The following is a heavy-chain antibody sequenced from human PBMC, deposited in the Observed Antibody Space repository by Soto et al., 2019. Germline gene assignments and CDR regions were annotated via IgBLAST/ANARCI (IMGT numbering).Heavy chain of an antibody. CDR1: GLTFSSYA. Sequence: GGSLRLSCAASGLTFSSYAMSWVRQAPGKGLEWVSAISGSGGSTYYADSVKGRFTISRDNSKNTLYLQMTNMDPVDTATYYCAQYRYGNFDYWGQGALVTVSS. CDR2: ISGSGGST. J-gene: IGHJ4*02. CDR3: AQYRYGNFDY. D-gene: IGHD5-18*01. V-gene: IGHV3-23*01.